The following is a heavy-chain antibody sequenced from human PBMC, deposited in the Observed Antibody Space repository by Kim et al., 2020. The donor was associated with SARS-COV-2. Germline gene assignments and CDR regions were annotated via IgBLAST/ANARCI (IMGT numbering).Heavy chain of an antibody. CDR1: GYSFTNFG. J-gene: IGHJ3*02. Sequence: ASVKVSCKTAGYSFTNFGINWVRRAPGQGLEWMGWINTYSGDTNSVQKYQGRVTMTADTSTNSVYMELRNLRPDDTAVYYCARDREWDPGSFDIWGQGTMVSVST. V-gene: IGHV1-18*01. CDR2: INTYSGDT. CDR3: ARDREWDPGSFDI. D-gene: IGHD1-26*01.